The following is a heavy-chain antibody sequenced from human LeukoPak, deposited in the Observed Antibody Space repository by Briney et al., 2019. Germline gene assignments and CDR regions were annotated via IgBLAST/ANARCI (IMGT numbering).Heavy chain of an antibody. V-gene: IGHV4-4*02. J-gene: IGHJ5*02. Sequence: SETLSLTCAVSGGSISSSNWWSWVRQPPGKGLEWIGEIYHSGSTNYNPSLKSRVTISVDKSKNQFSLKLSSVTAADTAVYYCARLHHIVVVVAATQLQKNWFDPWGQGTLVTVSS. CDR2: IYHSGST. CDR3: ARLHHIVVVVAATQLQKNWFDP. CDR1: GGSISSSNW. D-gene: IGHD2-15*01.